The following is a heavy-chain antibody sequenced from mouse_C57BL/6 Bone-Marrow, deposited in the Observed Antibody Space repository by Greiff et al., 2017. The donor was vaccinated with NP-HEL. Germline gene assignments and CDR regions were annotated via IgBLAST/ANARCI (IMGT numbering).Heavy chain of an antibody. V-gene: IGHV1-72*01. CDR1: GYTFTSYW. J-gene: IGHJ2*01. CDR2: IDPYSGGT. D-gene: IGHD1-1*01. CDR3: ARSNYYAYYFDY. Sequence: QVQLQQPGAELVKPGASVKLSCKASGYTFTSYWMHWVKQRPGRGLEWIGRIDPYSGGTKYNEKFKSKATLTVDKPTSTAYMQLSSLTSEDSAVYYCARSNYYAYYFDYWGQGTTLTVSS.